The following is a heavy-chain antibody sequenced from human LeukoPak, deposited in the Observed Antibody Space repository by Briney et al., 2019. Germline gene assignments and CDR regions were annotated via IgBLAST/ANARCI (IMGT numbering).Heavy chain of an antibody. V-gene: IGHV3-21*01. CDR1: GFTFSSYS. D-gene: IGHD6-13*01. CDR2: ISSSSSYI. J-gene: IGHJ4*02. Sequence: GGSLRLSCAASGFTFSSYSMNWVRQAPGKGLEWVSSISSSSSYIYYADSVKGRFTISRDNAKNSLYLQMNSLRAEDTAVYYCARDTSSWYLAGDYYFDYWGQGTLVTVSS. CDR3: ARDTSSWYLAGDYYFDY.